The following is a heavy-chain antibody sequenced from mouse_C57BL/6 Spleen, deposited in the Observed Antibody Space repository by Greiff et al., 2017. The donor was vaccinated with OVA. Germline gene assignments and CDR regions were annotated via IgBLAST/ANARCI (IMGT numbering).Heavy chain of an antibody. CDR3: AREWLLHWYFDV. CDR2: INYDGSST. D-gene: IGHD2-3*01. J-gene: IGHJ1*03. Sequence: EVKLVESEGGLVQPGSSMKLSCTASGFTFSDYYMAWVRQVPEKGLEWVANINYDGSSTYYLDSLKSRFIISRDNAKNILYLQMSSLKSEDTATYYCAREWLLHWYFDVWGTGTTVTVSS. V-gene: IGHV5-16*01. CDR1: GFTFSDYY.